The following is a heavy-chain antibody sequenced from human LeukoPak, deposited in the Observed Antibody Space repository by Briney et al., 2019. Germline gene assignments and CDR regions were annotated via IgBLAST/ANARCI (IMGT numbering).Heavy chain of an antibody. CDR1: GGSFSGYY. J-gene: IGHJ5*02. CDR2: INHSGST. V-gene: IGHV4-34*01. CDR3: ARVPTYYDILTGYYRRGSWFDP. Sequence: SETLSLTCAVYGGSFSGYYWSWIRQPPGEGLEWIGEINHSGSTNYNPSLKSRVTISVDTSKNQFSLKLSSVTAADTAVYYCARVPTYYDILTGYYRRGSWFDPWGQGTLVTVSS. D-gene: IGHD3-9*01.